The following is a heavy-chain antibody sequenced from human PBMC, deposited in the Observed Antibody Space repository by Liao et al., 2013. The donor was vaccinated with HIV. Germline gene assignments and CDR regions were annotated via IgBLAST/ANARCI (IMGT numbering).Heavy chain of an antibody. Sequence: QVQLQESGPGLVKPSQTLSLTCTVSGGSISSGNYYWSWIRQPAGKGLEWLGRIYASGSTNSNPSLRSRFTMSVDTSNNQFSLKLSSVTAADTAVYYCARGRLAWYYFDYWGQGTLVTVSS. D-gene: IGHD3-3*01. V-gene: IGHV4-61*02. CDR1: GGSISSGNYY. J-gene: IGHJ4*02. CDR2: IYASGST. CDR3: ARGRLAWYYFDY.